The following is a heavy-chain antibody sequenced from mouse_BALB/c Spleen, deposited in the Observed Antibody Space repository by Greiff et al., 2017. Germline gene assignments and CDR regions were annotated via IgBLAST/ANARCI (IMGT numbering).Heavy chain of an antibody. Sequence: EVQLQQSGPELVKPGASVKMSCKASGYTFTDYYMKWVKQSHGKSLEWIGDINPNNGGTSYNQKFKGKATLTVDKSSSTAYMQLNSLTSEDSAVYYCARDYYGSSYGDYAMDYWGQGTSVTVSS. CDR3: ARDYYGSSYGDYAMDY. CDR1: GYTFTDYY. J-gene: IGHJ4*01. CDR2: INPNNGGT. V-gene: IGHV1-26*01. D-gene: IGHD1-1*01.